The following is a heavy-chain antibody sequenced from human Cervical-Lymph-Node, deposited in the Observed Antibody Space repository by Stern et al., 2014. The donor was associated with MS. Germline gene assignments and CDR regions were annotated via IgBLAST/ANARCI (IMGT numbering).Heavy chain of an antibody. Sequence: VQLVESGAEVRKPGASVKVSCKASGYTFTGYYIHWVRQAPGQGLEWMGRVNLKSGDTNYAQNFQGRVTMTRDTSISTAFMELNRLTSDDTAVYYCARGPWFGVIPFDFWGQGTLVTVSS. CDR3: ARGPWFGVIPFDF. CDR1: GYTFTGYY. CDR2: VNLKSGDT. D-gene: IGHD3-10*01. J-gene: IGHJ4*02. V-gene: IGHV1-2*06.